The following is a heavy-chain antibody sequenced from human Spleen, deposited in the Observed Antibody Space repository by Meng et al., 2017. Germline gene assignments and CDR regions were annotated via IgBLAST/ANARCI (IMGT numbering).Heavy chain of an antibody. Sequence: GSLRLSCTVSGGSITSYYWSWIRQPAGQGLEWIGRIYTSGSTNYNPSLKSRVTMSVDTSKNQFSLKLSSVTAADTAVYYCARDPDSWEQLGAFDIWGQGTMVTVS. D-gene: IGHD6-13*01. CDR1: GGSITSYY. V-gene: IGHV4-4*07. CDR2: IYTSGST. CDR3: ARDPDSWEQLGAFDI. J-gene: IGHJ3*02.